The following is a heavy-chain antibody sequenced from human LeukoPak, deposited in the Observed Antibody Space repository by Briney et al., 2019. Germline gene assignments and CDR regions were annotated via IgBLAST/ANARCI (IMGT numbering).Heavy chain of an antibody. V-gene: IGHV3-23*01. Sequence: PGGSLRLSCAASGFTFNKYAISWVRQAPGKGLEWASSVSIGGGSREYADSVKGRFTISRDNSQNTLYLQLNSLRVEDTAVYYCAKLSTYGDSTEDHWGQGTLVTVSS. CDR3: AKLSTYGDSTEDH. D-gene: IGHD4-17*01. J-gene: IGHJ4*02. CDR1: GFTFNKYA. CDR2: VSIGGGSR.